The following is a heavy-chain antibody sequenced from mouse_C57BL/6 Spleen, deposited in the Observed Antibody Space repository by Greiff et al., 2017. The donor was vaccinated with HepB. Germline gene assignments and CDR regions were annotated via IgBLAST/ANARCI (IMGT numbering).Heavy chain of an antibody. CDR2: IYPGDGDT. Sequence: VKLMESGPELVKPGASVKISCKASGYAFSSSWMNWVKQRPGKGLEWIGRIYPGDGDTNYNGKFKGKATLTADKSSSTAYMQLSSLTSEDSAVYFCARDYYGSNWYFDVWGTGTTVTVSS. J-gene: IGHJ1*03. D-gene: IGHD1-1*01. CDR3: ARDYYGSNWYFDV. V-gene: IGHV1-82*01. CDR1: GYAFSSSW.